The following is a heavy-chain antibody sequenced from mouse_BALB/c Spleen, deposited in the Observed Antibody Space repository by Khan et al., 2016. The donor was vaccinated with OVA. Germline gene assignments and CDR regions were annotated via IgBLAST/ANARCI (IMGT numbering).Heavy chain of an antibody. V-gene: IGHV3-2*02. Sequence: EVQLQESGPGLVKPSQSLSLTCTVTGYSITSDYVWNWIRQFPGNKLEWMGYISYSGSISYTPSLKSRISITRVTSKNQFFLQLSSVTTEDTATYYCTGGRAYWGQGTLVTVSA. CDR3: TGGRAY. CDR1: GYSITSDYV. D-gene: IGHD3-3*01. J-gene: IGHJ3*01. CDR2: ISYSGSI.